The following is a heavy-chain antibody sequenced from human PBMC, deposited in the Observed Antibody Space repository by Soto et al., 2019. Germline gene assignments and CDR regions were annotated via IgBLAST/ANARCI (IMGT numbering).Heavy chain of an antibody. CDR1: GFTFSGSW. CDR2: INGDGSGT. J-gene: IGHJ4*02. D-gene: IGHD3-10*01. CDR3: AREIVGWGTANDY. Sequence: EVQLLESGGGLVQPGGSLRLSCAASGFTFSGSWMHWVRQAPGKGLIWVSRINGDGSGTSYADFVKGRFTISRDNAKNTLFQQMDGLRAEGTAVYYCAREIVGWGTANDYWGQGTLVTVSS. V-gene: IGHV3-74*01.